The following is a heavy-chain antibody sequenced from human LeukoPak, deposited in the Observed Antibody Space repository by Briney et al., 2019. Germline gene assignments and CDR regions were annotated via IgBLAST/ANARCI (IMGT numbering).Heavy chain of an antibody. V-gene: IGHV4-4*07. J-gene: IGHJ1*01. CDR3: ARDGVPLTNLVARPFHP. D-gene: IGHD1-14*01. CDR1: GFTFSSYA. CDR2: IFTTGST. Sequence: PGGSLRLSCAASGFTFSSYAMSWVRQAPGKGLEWVGRIFTTGSTNYNPSLKSRVTMSIDTSKNQFSLKMTSVTAADTAVYYCARDGVPLTNLVARPFHPWGQGTLVTVSS.